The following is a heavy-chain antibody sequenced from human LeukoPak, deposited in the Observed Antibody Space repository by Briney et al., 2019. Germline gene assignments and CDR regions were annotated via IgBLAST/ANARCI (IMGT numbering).Heavy chain of an antibody. J-gene: IGHJ6*02. Sequence: PGGSLILSCAASGFTFSDYYMSWIRQAPGKGLEWVSYISSSSSYTNYADSVKGRFTISRDNAKNSLYLQMNSLRAEDTAVYYCAREGNYYDMDVWGQGTTVTVSS. CDR3: AREGNYYDMDV. CDR1: GFTFSDYY. CDR2: ISSSSSYT. V-gene: IGHV3-11*06.